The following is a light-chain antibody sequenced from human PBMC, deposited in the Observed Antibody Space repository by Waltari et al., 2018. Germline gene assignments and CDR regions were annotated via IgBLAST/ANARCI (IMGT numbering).Light chain of an antibody. V-gene: IGLV2-23*02. CDR3: CSYAGLGIYV. CDR2: ALT. CDR1: SSDVGNYNL. J-gene: IGLJ1*01. Sequence: QSGLTQPASVSGSPGQSITVSCTGTSSDVGNYNLVSWYQQYPGKAPRLMGYALTKRTSGVSDGFVCSKSGNTASLTISGLQSEDEADYYCCSYAGLGIYVFGTGTKVTVL.